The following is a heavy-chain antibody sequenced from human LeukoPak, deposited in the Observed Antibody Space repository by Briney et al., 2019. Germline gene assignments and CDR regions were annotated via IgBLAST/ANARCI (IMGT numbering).Heavy chain of an antibody. D-gene: IGHD6-19*01. CDR1: GGTFSSYA. V-gene: IGHV1-69*13. Sequence: ASVKVSCKASGGTFSSYAISWVRQAPGQGLEWMGGIIPIFGTANYAQKFQGRVTITADESTSTAYMELSSLRSEDTAVYYCARDSVAGTDWFDPWGQGTLVTVSS. CDR2: IIPIFGTA. J-gene: IGHJ5*02. CDR3: ARDSVAGTDWFDP.